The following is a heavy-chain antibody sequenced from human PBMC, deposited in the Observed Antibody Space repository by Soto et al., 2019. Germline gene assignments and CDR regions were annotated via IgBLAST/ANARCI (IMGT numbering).Heavy chain of an antibody. V-gene: IGHV4-39*01. D-gene: IGHD3-10*01. CDR3: ARRGYYGSGSYYNERGNYYYYYGMDV. J-gene: IGHJ6*02. CDR2: IYYSGST. CDR1: GGSISSSSYY. Sequence: PSETLSLTCTVSGGSISSSSYYWGWIRQPPGKGLEWIGTIYYSGSTFYNPSLKSRVTISVDTSKNQFSLKLSSVTAADTAVYYCARRGYYGSGSYYNERGNYYYYYGMDVWGQGTTVTVSS.